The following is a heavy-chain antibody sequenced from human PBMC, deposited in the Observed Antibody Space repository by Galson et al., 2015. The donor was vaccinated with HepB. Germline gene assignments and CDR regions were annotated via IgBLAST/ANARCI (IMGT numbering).Heavy chain of an antibody. D-gene: IGHD2-2*01. CDR2: ISWNSLKI. V-gene: IGHV3-9*01. Sequence: SLRLSCAASGFTFDDYAIHWVRQAPGKGLEWVSSISWNSLKIAYADSVKGRFTISRDNAMNSLYLQMNSLRTEDTAFYYCAKDITKYCSIATCYYGLDVWGQGTPVTVS. J-gene: IGHJ6*02. CDR1: GFTFDDYA. CDR3: AKDITKYCSIATCYYGLDV.